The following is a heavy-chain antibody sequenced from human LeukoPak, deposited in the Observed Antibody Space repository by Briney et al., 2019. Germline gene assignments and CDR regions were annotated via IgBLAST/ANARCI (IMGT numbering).Heavy chain of an antibody. Sequence: ASVKVSCKASGYTFTSYGISWVRQAPGQGLEWMGWISAYNGNTNYAQKFQGRVTITRDTSASTAYMELSSLRSEDTAVYYCARVHYYDSSGYSYYGMDVWGQGTTVTVSS. CDR3: ARVHYYDSSGYSYYGMDV. CDR2: ISAYNGNT. V-gene: IGHV1-18*01. CDR1: GYTFTSYG. J-gene: IGHJ6*02. D-gene: IGHD3-22*01.